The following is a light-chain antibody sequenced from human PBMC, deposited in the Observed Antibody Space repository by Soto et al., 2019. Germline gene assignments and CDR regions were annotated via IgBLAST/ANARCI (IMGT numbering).Light chain of an antibody. Sequence: QSVLTQPPSVSAAPGQKVTISCSGGSSNIGNNYVSWYQQLPGTAPKLLIYDNNKRPSGIPDRFSGSKSGTSATLGITGLQTGDDADYCCGTWDSSLSAWVFGGGTKLTVL. J-gene: IGLJ3*02. CDR3: GTWDSSLSAWV. CDR1: SSNIGNNY. V-gene: IGLV1-51*01. CDR2: DNN.